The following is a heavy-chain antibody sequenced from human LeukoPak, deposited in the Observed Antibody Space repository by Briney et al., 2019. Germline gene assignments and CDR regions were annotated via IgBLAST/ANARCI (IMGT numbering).Heavy chain of an antibody. CDR2: ISGKGIST. J-gene: IGHJ6*03. CDR3: AKEPSWTYSSYYSLDV. CDR1: GFTFTNYA. Sequence: GGSLRLSCAASGFTFTNYAMSWVRHAPGKGLGWGSGISGKGISTYYADSVKGRFTISRDNSKRTLYLQMDSLRAHDTAVYYCAKEPSWTYSSYYSLDVWGKGTTFTVSS. D-gene: IGHD1-1*01. V-gene: IGHV3-23*01.